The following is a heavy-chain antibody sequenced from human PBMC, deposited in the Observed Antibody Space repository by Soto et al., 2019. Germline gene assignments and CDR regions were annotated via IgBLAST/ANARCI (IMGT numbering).Heavy chain of an antibody. CDR1: GASISSGDSY. V-gene: IGHV4-30-4*01. D-gene: IGHD3-16*01. Sequence: SETLSLTCTVSGASISSGDSYWSWIRQPPGKGLEWIGYIFYSGTTSYNPSLKSRLTISVDTSKNQFSLKLRSVTAADTAVYYCARDLFIGGWFDPWGQGTLVTVSS. J-gene: IGHJ5*02. CDR2: IFYSGTT. CDR3: ARDLFIGGWFDP.